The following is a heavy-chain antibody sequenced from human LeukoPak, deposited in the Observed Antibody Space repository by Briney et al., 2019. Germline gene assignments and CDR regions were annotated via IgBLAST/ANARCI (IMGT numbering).Heavy chain of an antibody. J-gene: IGHJ4*02. CDR2: IRYDGSNK. CDR3: AKGYCSSTSCPVDY. CDR1: GFTVSSNY. V-gene: IGHV3-30*02. Sequence: GGSLRLSCAASGFTVSSNYMSWVRQAPGKGLEWVAFIRYDGSNKYYADSVKGRFTISRDNSKNTLYLQMNSLRAEDMALYYCAKGYCSSTSCPVDYWGQGTLVTVSS. D-gene: IGHD2-2*01.